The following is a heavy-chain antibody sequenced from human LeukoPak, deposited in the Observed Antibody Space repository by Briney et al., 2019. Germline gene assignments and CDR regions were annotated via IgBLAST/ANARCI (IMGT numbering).Heavy chain of an antibody. CDR2: TSGSGGIT. Sequence: GGSLRLSCAASGFTFISYAMSWVRQAPGKGLEWVSDTSGSGGITYYADSVKGRFTISRDNSKNTLYLQMNSLRAEDTAVFYCAKRASYYDSSGYINWGQGTLVTVSS. CDR3: AKRASYYDSSGYIN. CDR1: GFTFISYA. V-gene: IGHV3-23*01. J-gene: IGHJ4*02. D-gene: IGHD3-22*01.